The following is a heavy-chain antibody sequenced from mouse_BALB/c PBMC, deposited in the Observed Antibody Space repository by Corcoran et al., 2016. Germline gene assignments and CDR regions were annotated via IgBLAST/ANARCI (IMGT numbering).Heavy chain of an antibody. V-gene: IGHV1S34*01. CDR2: ISCYNGAT. D-gene: IGHD2-4*01. CDR3: ARRDYDYWYYDV. Sequence: LVKTGASVKIYCKASGYSSTGYYMHWVKQSHGKGLEWIGYISCYNGATSYNQKFKGKATFTVDTSSSTAYMQFNSLTSEDSAVYYCARRDYDYWYYDVWGAGTTVTVSS. J-gene: IGHJ1*01. CDR1: GYSSTGYY.